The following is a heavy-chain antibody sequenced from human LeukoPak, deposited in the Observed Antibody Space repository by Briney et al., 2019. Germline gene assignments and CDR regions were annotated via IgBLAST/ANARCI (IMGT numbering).Heavy chain of an antibody. CDR3: ARKNYGDRHPYDY. Sequence: ASVKVSCKASGYNFITYAMHWVRQAPGQGLEWMGYFNVGNGDTKYSQKFQGRVTFTRDTSASIAYMELSSLTSEDTAIYYCARKNYGDRHPYDYWGQGTLVTVSS. V-gene: IGHV1-3*01. CDR2: FNVGNGDT. CDR1: GYNFITYA. D-gene: IGHD2-21*02. J-gene: IGHJ4*02.